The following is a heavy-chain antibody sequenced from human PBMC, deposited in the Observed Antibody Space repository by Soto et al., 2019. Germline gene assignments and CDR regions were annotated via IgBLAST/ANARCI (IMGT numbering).Heavy chain of an antibody. Sequence: QVTLVQSGAEVKKPGSSVKVSCKASGGTFSSYTISWVRQAPGQGLEWMGRIIPILGIANYAQKFQGRVTITADKSTRTAYMELSCLRSEDTAVYYFPPSDGDYDHWTDYWGQVNRVTVSS. V-gene: IGHV1-69*02. J-gene: IGHJ4*02. CDR2: IIPILGIA. CDR1: GGTFSSYT. D-gene: IGHD4-17*01. CDR3: PPSDGDYDHWTDY.